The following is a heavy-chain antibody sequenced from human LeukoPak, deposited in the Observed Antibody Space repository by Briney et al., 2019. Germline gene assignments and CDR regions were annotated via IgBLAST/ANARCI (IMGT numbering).Heavy chain of an antibody. D-gene: IGHD2-15*01. CDR3: VKGYCSGSCYNGLDY. CDR1: GFSFSTYG. J-gene: IGHJ4*02. V-gene: IGHV3-30*02. CDR2: IRFDGTNK. Sequence: GGSLRLSCAASGFSFSTYGMHWVRQAPGKGLEWVAFIRFDGTNKYYADSVKGRFAISRDSSKNTLYLQMNSLRAEDTALYYCVKGYCSGSCYNGLDYWGQGTLVTVSS.